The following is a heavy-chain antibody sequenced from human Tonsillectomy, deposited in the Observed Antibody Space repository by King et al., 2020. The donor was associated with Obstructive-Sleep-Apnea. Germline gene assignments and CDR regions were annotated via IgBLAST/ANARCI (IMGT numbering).Heavy chain of an antibody. Sequence: QLQESGPGLVKPSQTLSLTCTVSGGSISSGTYYWSWIRQHPGKGLEWIGYIYYSGSTYYNPSLKSRVTISVDTSKNQFSLKLSSVTAADTAGYYCARDSGSYYYYGMDVWGQGTTVTVSS. D-gene: IGHD1-26*01. CDR1: GGSISSGTYY. CDR2: IYYSGST. V-gene: IGHV4-31*03. J-gene: IGHJ6*02. CDR3: ARDSGSYYYYGMDV.